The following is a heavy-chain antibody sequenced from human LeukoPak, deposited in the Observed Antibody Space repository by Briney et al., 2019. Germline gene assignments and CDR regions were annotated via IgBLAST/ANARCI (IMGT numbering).Heavy chain of an antibody. Sequence: ASVKVSCKASGYTFTSYGISWVRQAPGQGLEWMGWISAYNGNTNYAQKLQGRVTMTTDTSTSTAYMELRSLRSDDTAVYYCARAMITFGGVIATLDYWGREPWSPSPQ. CDR3: ARAMITFGGVIATLDY. D-gene: IGHD3-16*02. CDR1: GYTFTSYG. J-gene: IGHJ4*02. CDR2: ISAYNGNT. V-gene: IGHV1-18*01.